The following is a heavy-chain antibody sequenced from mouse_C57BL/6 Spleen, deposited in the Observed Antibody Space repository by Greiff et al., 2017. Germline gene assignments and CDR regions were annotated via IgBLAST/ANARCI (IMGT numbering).Heavy chain of an antibody. D-gene: IGHD2-4*01. Sequence: VQLQQSGPELVKPGDSVKISCKASGYSFTGYFLNWVMQSHGKSLEWIGSINTYHGYTFYNQKFKGKATLTVDKTSSTAHMELRSLTSEDSAVYYGARSGGYDYWFAYWGQGTLVTVSA. V-gene: IGHV1-20*01. CDR2: INTYHGYT. CDR1: GYSFTGYF. CDR3: ARSGGYDYWFAY. J-gene: IGHJ3*01.